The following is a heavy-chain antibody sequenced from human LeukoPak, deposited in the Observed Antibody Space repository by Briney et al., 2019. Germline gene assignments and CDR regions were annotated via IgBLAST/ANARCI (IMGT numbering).Heavy chain of an antibody. V-gene: IGHV3-33*08. D-gene: IGHD3-9*01. Sequence: GGSLRLSCAASGFTFSSYGMNWVRQAPGKGLEWVAVIWPDASTTYYVDSVKGRFTISRDNSKNTLYLQMNSLRAEHTAVYYCARTYNIRYCDTWGQGTLVTVSS. CDR1: GFTFSSYG. CDR3: ARTYNIRYCDT. J-gene: IGHJ5*02. CDR2: IWPDASTT.